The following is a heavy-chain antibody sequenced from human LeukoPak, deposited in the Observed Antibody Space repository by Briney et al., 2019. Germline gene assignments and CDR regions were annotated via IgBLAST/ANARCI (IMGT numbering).Heavy chain of an antibody. V-gene: IGHV3-9*01. CDR2: ISWNSGSI. Sequence: GRSLRLSCAASGFTFDDYAMHWVRQAPGKGLEWVSGISWNSGSIGSADSVKGRFTISRDNAKNSLYLQMNSLRAEDTALYYCAKVPRVAAAGTLDYWGQGTLVTVSS. CDR3: AKVPRVAAAGTLDY. D-gene: IGHD6-13*01. CDR1: GFTFDDYA. J-gene: IGHJ4*02.